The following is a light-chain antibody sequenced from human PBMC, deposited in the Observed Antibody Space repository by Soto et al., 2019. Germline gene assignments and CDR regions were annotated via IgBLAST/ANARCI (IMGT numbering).Light chain of an antibody. J-gene: IGKJ4*02. V-gene: IGKV3-20*01. CDR1: QSVSSSF. CDR2: GAS. Sequence: EIVLTQSPGTLSLSPGERATLSCRASQSVSSSFLAWYRQKPGQAPRLLIYGASSRATGIPDRFSGSGSGTDFTLTISRLEPEDFAVYYCHQYGSSPATFGRGTKVDIK. CDR3: HQYGSSPAT.